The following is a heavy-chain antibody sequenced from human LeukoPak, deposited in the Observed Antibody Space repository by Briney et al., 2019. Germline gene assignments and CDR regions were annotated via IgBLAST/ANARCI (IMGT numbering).Heavy chain of an antibody. CDR2: IYYSGST. V-gene: IGHV4-59*08. D-gene: IGHD3-10*01. CDR1: GGSISSYY. Sequence: SETLSLTCTVSGGSISSYYWSWIRQPPGKGLGWIGYIYYSGSTNYNPSLKSRVIISVDTSKNQFSLKLSSVTAADTAVYYCARHFPDVFIYGSGNFWFDPWGQGTLVTVSS. CDR3: ARHFPDVFIYGSGNFWFDP. J-gene: IGHJ5*02.